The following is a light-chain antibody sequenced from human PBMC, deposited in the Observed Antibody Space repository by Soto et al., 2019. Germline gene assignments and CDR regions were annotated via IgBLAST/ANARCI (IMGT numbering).Light chain of an antibody. CDR3: QQYGSSPT. V-gene: IGKV3-20*01. Sequence: EIVLTQSPGTLSLSPGERGTLSCRASQSVSSNLAWYQQKPGQAPRLLIYGASSRATGIPDRFSGSGSGTDFTLTISRLEPEDFAVYYCQQYGSSPTFGQGTKVDIK. J-gene: IGKJ1*01. CDR2: GAS. CDR1: QSVSSN.